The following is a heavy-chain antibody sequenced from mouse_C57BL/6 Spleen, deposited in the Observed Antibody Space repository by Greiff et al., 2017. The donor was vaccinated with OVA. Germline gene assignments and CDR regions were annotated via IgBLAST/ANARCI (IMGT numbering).Heavy chain of an antibody. J-gene: IGHJ1*03. D-gene: IGHD1-1*01. CDR1: GFTFSDYY. Sequence: EVQLVESGGGLVQPGGSLKLSCAASGFTFSDYYMYWVRQTPEKRLEWVAYISNGGGSTYYPDTVKGRFPISRDNAKNTLYLQMSRLKSEDTAMYYCARRSTTVEGEPYFDVWGTGTTVTVSS. CDR2: ISNGGGST. V-gene: IGHV5-12*01. CDR3: ARRSTTVEGEPYFDV.